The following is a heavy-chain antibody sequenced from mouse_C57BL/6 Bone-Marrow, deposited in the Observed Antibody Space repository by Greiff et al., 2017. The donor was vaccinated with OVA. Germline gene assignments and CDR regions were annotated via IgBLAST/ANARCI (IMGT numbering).Heavy chain of an antibody. J-gene: IGHJ4*01. Sequence: QVTLKECGPGILQPSQTLSLTCSVSGFTLSTFGMGVGWNRQPSGKGRKWLVHIWWDDDKYYNPALKSRLTISKETSKSPVFLKIDNVDNADTATYYCALIEASMDYWGQGTSLTVSS. CDR1: GFTLSTFGMG. CDR2: IWWDDDK. V-gene: IGHV8-8*01. CDR3: ALIEASMDY.